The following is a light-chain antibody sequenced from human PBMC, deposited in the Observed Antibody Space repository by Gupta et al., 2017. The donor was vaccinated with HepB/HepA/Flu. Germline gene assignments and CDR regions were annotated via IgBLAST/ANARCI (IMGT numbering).Light chain of an antibody. J-gene: IGKJ1*01. V-gene: IGKV3-11*01. CDR1: QSVNNY. Sequence: EIVLTQSPATLSLSPGERATLSCRASQSVNNYLARSQQKPGQAPRLLIYDASNRAPGIPARFIGSGSGTDFTLTISSLEPEDFAVYYCPQCSNWRWTFGQGTKVEI. CDR2: DAS. CDR3: PQCSNWRWT.